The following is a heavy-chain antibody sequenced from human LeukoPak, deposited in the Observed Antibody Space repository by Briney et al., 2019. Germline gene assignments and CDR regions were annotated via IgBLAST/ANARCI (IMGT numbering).Heavy chain of an antibody. J-gene: IGHJ4*02. V-gene: IGHV3-48*01. CDR2: ISSGTITM. CDR1: GFTFSSYS. Sequence: SGGSLRLSCVASGFTFSSYSMNWVRQAPGKGLEWISYISSGTITMYYADSVKGRFTISRDNAKNSLYLQMNGLKADDTAVYYCARDGEFDYWGQGTLVTVSS. CDR3: ARDGEFDY.